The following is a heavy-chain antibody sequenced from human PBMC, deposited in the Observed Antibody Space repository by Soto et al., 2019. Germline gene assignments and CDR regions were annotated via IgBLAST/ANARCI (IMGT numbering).Heavy chain of an antibody. Sequence: EVQLVESGGDLVQPGGSLRLSCAASGFAFSGYWMSWVRQAPGKGLEGVANIKEDGSEKYYVDSVKGRFTISRYNAKNSLYLQMNSRGVEETVVYYCARATSVDDYWGQGTLVTVSS. CDR1: GFAFSGYW. CDR2: IKEDGSEK. D-gene: IGHD1-26*01. J-gene: IGHJ4*02. CDR3: ARATSVDDY. V-gene: IGHV3-7*01.